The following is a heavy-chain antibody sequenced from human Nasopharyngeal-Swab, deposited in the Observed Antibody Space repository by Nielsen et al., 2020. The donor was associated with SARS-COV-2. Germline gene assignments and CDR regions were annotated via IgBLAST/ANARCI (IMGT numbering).Heavy chain of an antibody. V-gene: IGHV3-74*01. J-gene: IGHJ3*02. D-gene: IGHD3-22*01. CDR1: GFTFSSYW. CDR2: INSDGSST. CDR3: ARVRGDYDSGGYYYHDGAFDI. Sequence: GESLKISCAASGFTFSSYWMHWVRQAPGKGLVWVSRINSDGSSTSYADSVKGRFTISRDNAKNTLYLQMNSLRAEDTAVYYCARVRGDYDSGGYYYHDGAFDIWGQGTMVTVSS.